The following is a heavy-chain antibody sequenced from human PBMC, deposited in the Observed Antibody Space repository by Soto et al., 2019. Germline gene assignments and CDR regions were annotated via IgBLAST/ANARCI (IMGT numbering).Heavy chain of an antibody. CDR3: ARGFLYCSDGAGYVDS. CDR1: GYNFNGYY. J-gene: IGHJ4*02. D-gene: IGHD2-15*01. Sequence: QVQLVQSGAEVKKPGASVKVSCKASGYNFNGYYLHWVRQAPGQGLEWMGWIVPNSGGTNYAQKFQGRVTLTRDTSISTTYMELSSLTSDDTAVYYCARGFLYCSDGAGYVDSWGQGTLVTVSS. V-gene: IGHV1-2*02. CDR2: IVPNSGGT.